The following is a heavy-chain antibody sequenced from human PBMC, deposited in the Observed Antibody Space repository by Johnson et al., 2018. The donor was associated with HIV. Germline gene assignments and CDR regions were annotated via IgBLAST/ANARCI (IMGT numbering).Heavy chain of an antibody. CDR1: GFTFSSYA. CDR2: ISGNGGTT. CDR3: ARACRDGYTCDVYDI. V-gene: IGHV3-23*04. Sequence: VQLVESGGGLVQPGGSLRLSCAASGFTFSSYAMSWVRQAPGKGLEWVSAISGNGGTTYYGASVKGRFTISRDNSKNTLYLQMNSLRADDTAAYYCARACRDGYTCDVYDIWGQGTMVTVSS. D-gene: IGHD5-24*01. J-gene: IGHJ3*02.